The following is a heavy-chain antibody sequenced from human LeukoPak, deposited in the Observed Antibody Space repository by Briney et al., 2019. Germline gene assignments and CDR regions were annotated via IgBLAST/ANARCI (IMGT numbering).Heavy chain of an antibody. CDR3: AKDPDSSTWTTPDF. D-gene: IGHD6-13*01. J-gene: IGHJ4*02. V-gene: IGHV3-9*01. CDR2: ISWNSVNI. Sequence: PGGSLRLSCAASGFTFDDYAMHWVRQAPGKGLEWVSGISWNSVNIGYADSVKGRFTISRDNAKNSLFLQMNSLRPEDTALYYCAKDPDSSTWTTPDFWGQGTLVTVSS. CDR1: GFTFDDYA.